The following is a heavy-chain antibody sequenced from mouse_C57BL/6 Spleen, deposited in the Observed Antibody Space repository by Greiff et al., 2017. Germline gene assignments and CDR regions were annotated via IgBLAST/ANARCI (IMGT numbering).Heavy chain of an antibody. CDR3: ARDSSGYVRY. J-gene: IGHJ2*01. Sequence: QVQLQQPGAELVRPGSSVKLSCKASGYTFTSYWMHWVKQRPIQGLEWIGNIDPSDSETHYNQKFKDKATLTVDKSSSTAYIQLSSLTSEDSAVYYCARDSSGYVRYWGQGTTLTVSS. CDR2: IDPSDSET. D-gene: IGHD3-2*02. CDR1: GYTFTSYW. V-gene: IGHV1-52*01.